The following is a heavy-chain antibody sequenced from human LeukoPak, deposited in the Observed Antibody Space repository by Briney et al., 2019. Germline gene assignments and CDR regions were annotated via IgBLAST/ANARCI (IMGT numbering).Heavy chain of an antibody. Sequence: KTSETLSLTCTVSGGSISSSSYYWGWIRQPPGKGLEWIGSIYYSGSTYYNPSLKSRVTISVDTSKNQFSLKLSSVPAADTAVYYCASTPYCSSTSCRFDYWGQGTLVTVSS. D-gene: IGHD2-2*01. CDR2: IYYSGST. CDR3: ASTPYCSSTSCRFDY. CDR1: GGSISSSSYY. J-gene: IGHJ4*02. V-gene: IGHV4-39*01.